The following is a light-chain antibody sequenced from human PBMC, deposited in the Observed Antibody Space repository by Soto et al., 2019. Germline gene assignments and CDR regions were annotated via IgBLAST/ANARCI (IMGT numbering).Light chain of an antibody. CDR2: GAS. CDR1: QSVSSSY. Sequence: EIVLTQSPGTLSLSPGERATLPSRASQSVSSSYLAWYQQKPGQAPRLLIYGASSRATGIPDRFSGSGSGTDFTLTISRLEPEDFAVYYCQHYGSSLWTFGKGNKVEIK. V-gene: IGKV3-20*01. CDR3: QHYGSSLWT. J-gene: IGKJ1*01.